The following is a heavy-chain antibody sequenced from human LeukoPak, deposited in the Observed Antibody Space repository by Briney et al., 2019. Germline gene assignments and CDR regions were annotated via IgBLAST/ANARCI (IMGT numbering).Heavy chain of an antibody. Sequence: GGSLRLSCAASGFTFSSYGMHWVRQAPGKGLEWVSTISGSGSSTYYADSVKGRFTISRDNSKNTLYLQMNSLRVEDTAAYYCAKSRGMGATPLDYWGQGTLVTVSS. V-gene: IGHV3-23*01. J-gene: IGHJ4*02. CDR1: GFTFSSYG. CDR3: AKSRGMGATPLDY. D-gene: IGHD1-26*01. CDR2: ISGSGSST.